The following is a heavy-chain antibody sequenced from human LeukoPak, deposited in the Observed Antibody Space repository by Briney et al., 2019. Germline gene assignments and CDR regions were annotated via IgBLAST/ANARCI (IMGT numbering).Heavy chain of an antibody. CDR2: INPNSGGT. CDR1: GYTFTGYY. V-gene: IGHV1-2*02. Sequence: ASVKVSCKASGYTFTGYYMHWVRQAPGQGLEWMGWINPNSGGTNYAQKFQGRVTMTRDTSISTAYMELSRLRSDDTAVYYCARGKFYCSSTSCYAPPKYNWFDPWGQGTLVTVSS. J-gene: IGHJ5*02. CDR3: ARGKFYCSSTSCYAPPKYNWFDP. D-gene: IGHD2-2*01.